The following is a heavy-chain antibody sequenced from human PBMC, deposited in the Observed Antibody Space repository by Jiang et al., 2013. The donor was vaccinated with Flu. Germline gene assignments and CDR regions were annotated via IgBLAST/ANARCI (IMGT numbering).Heavy chain of an antibody. V-gene: IGHV1-3*01. CDR1: GYTFTSYA. CDR2: INAGNGNT. J-gene: IGHJ6*02. D-gene: IGHD6-19*01. Sequence: GAEVKKPGASVKVSCKASGYTFTSYAMHWVRQAPGQRLEWMGWINAGNGNTKYSQKFQGRVTITRDTSASTAYMELSSLRSEDTAVYYCARQDVGAVAGLIYYYYGMDVWGQGTTVTVTS. CDR3: ARQDVGAVAGLIYYYYGMDV.